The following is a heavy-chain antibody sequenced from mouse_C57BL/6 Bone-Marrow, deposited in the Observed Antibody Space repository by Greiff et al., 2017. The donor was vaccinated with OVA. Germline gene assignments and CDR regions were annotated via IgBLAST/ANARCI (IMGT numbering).Heavy chain of an antibody. V-gene: IGHV14-4*01. J-gene: IGHJ1*03. D-gene: IGHD1-1*02. CDR1: GFTITDDC. Sequence: EVQLQQSGAELVRPGASVKLSCTASGFTITDDCMHWVKQRPEQGLEWIGWIDPENGDTEYASKFKGKATLTADTSSNTAYLQLSSLTSEDTAVDYCTAFYGGYWYFDVWGTGTTVTVSS. CDR3: TAFYGGYWYFDV. CDR2: IDPENGDT.